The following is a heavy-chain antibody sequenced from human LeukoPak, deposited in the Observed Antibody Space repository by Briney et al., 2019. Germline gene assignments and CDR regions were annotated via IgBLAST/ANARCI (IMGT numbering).Heavy chain of an antibody. CDR2: ISSSTYI. Sequence: GGSLRLSCAASGFTFSRDSMNWVRQAPGKGLEWVSSISSSTYIYYADSVKGRFTISRNNAKNSLHLQMNSLRAEDTAVYYCARGGGYSGYDLDAFDIWGQGTMATVSS. CDR1: GFTFSRDS. D-gene: IGHD5-12*01. J-gene: IGHJ3*02. V-gene: IGHV3-21*01. CDR3: ARGGGYSGYDLDAFDI.